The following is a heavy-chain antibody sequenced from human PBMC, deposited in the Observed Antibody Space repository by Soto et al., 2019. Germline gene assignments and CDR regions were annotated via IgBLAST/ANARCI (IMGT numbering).Heavy chain of an antibody. Sequence: QVQLQESGPGLVKPSETLSLTCTVSGGSISPYYWSWIRQSPGKGLAWIGYIHYSGSTNYNPSLTSRVTISVDTSKKQFSLKLRFVTAADTAVYYCARLQAVAGTGDWFDPWGQGTLVTVST. J-gene: IGHJ5*02. D-gene: IGHD6-19*01. CDR1: GGSISPYY. V-gene: IGHV4-59*08. CDR2: IHYSGST. CDR3: ARLQAVAGTGDWFDP.